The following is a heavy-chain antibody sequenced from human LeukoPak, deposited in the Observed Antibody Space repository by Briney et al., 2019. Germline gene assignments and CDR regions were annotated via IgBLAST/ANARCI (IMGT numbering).Heavy chain of an antibody. D-gene: IGHD1-1*01. CDR1: GFTFSSYG. CDR3: AKGEKVPRYYFDY. Sequence: GGSLRLSCAASGFTFSSYGMHWVRQAPGKGLEWVAVIWYDGSNKYYADSVKGRFTISRDNSKNTLYLQMNSLRAEDTAVYYCAKGEKVPRYYFDYWGQGTLVTVSS. CDR2: IWYDGSNK. J-gene: IGHJ4*02. V-gene: IGHV3-33*06.